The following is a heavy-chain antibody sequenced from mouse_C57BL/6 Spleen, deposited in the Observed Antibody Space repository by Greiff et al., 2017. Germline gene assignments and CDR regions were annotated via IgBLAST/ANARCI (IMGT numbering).Heavy chain of an antibody. D-gene: IGHD1-1*01. CDR3: ARRSRIYYAMDY. CDR2: IYPGDGDT. J-gene: IGHJ4*01. CDR1: GYAFSSYW. V-gene: IGHV1-80*01. Sequence: QVQLKQSGAELVKPGASVKISCKASGYAFSSYWMNWVKQRPGKGLEWIGQIYPGDGDTNYNGKFKGKATLTADKSSSAAYMQLSSLTSEDSAVYFCARRSRIYYAMDYWGQGTSVTVSS.